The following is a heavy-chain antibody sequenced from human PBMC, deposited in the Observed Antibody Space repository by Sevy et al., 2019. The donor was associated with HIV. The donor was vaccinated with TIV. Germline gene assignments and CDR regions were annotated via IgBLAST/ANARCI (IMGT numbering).Heavy chain of an antibody. CDR3: TLRKGAQSVFDY. V-gene: IGHV3-49*04. CDR1: GFTFTDYA. CDR2: FKRNAGGGTL. J-gene: IGHJ4*02. D-gene: IGHD1-26*01. Sequence: YLRLSCTASGFTFTDYAMNWVRQSPGKGLEWVAFFKRNAGGGTLDHAASVKGRFTISRDDSKNIAYLQMNDLKTEDTGVYYCTLRKGAQSVFDYWGQGALVTVSS.